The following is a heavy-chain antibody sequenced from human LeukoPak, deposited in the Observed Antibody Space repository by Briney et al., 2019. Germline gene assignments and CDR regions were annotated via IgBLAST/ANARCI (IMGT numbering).Heavy chain of an antibody. Sequence: SETLSLTCTVSGGSISSSSYYWGWIRQPPGKGLEWIGSIYYSGSTYYNPSLKSRVTISVDTSKNQFSLKLSSVTAADTAVYYCTRGRYYGSSWYSLLDYWGQGTLVTVSS. CDR2: IYYSGST. CDR3: TRGRYYGSSWYSLLDY. D-gene: IGHD6-13*01. CDR1: GGSISSSSYY. J-gene: IGHJ4*02. V-gene: IGHV4-39*07.